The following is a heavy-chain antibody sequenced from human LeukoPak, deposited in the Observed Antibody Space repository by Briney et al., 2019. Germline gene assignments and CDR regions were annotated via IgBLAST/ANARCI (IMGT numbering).Heavy chain of an antibody. CDR2: ISGSGGST. Sequence: GGSLRLSCAASGFTFSSYAMSWVRQAPGKGLEWVSAISGSGGSTHYADSVKGRFTISRDNSKNTLYVLMNSLRAEDTAVYYCAKDPEGDDSSGFHYWDQGTLVTVSS. CDR1: GFTFSSYA. CDR3: AKDPEGDDSSGFHY. J-gene: IGHJ4*02. V-gene: IGHV3-23*01. D-gene: IGHD3-22*01.